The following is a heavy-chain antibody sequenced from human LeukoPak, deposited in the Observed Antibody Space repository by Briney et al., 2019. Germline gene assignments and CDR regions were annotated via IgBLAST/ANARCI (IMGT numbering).Heavy chain of an antibody. CDR2: IIGNGGWA. CDR1: GLTFSSYA. CDR3: AKDPNGDYIGAFDF. J-gene: IGHJ3*01. D-gene: IGHD4-17*01. V-gene: IGHV3-23*01. Sequence: GGSLRLSCAASGLTFSSYAMMWLRQAPGKGLEWVSAIIGNGGWALYADSVKGRFTISRDNSKNTLYLQMSSLRAEDTAVYYCAKDPNGDYIGAFDFWGQGTMVTVSS.